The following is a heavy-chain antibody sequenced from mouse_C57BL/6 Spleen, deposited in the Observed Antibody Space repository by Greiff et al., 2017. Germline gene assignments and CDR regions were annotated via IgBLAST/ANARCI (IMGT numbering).Heavy chain of an antibody. J-gene: IGHJ1*03. CDR1: GYTFTSYW. CDR2: IYPGSGST. D-gene: IGHD1-1*01. CDR3: ASYYGSNLWYFDV. V-gene: IGHV1-55*01. Sequence: QVQLQQSGAELVKPGASVKMSCKASGYTFTSYWITWVKQRPGQGLEWIGDIYPGSGSTNYNEKFKSKATLTVDTSSSTAYMQLSSLTSEDSAVYYCASYYGSNLWYFDVWGTGTTVTVSS.